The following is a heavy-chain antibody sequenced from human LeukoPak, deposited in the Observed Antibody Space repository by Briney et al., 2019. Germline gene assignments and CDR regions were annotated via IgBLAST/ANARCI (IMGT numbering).Heavy chain of an antibody. CDR1: GFTFSSYW. V-gene: IGHV3-74*01. CDR3: ASEYYYYYMDV. Sequence: GGSLRLSCAASGFTFSSYWMHWVRQAPGKGLVWVSRINTDGSSTSYADSVKGRFTISRDNAKNTLYLQMNSLRAEDTAVYYCASEYYYYYMDVWGEGTTVTVSS. J-gene: IGHJ6*03. CDR2: INTDGSST.